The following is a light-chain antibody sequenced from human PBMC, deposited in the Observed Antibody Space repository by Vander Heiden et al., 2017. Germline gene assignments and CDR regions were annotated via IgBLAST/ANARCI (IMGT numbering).Light chain of an antibody. J-gene: IGKJ1*01. Sequence: AIRITQSPSSLSASTGDRVTITCRASQGISSYLAWYQQKPGKAPKLLIYAASTLQSGVPSRFSGSGSGTDFTLTISCLQSEDFATYYCQQYYSYSWTFGQGTKVGIK. CDR3: QQYYSYSWT. CDR2: AAS. CDR1: QGISSY. V-gene: IGKV1-8*01.